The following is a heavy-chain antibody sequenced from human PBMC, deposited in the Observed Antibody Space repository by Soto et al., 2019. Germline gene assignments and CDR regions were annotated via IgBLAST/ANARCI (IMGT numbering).Heavy chain of an antibody. CDR3: ARDSGSGSASSLNHYLDY. D-gene: IGHD3-10*01. CDR2: IKRDASEK. J-gene: IGHJ4*02. CDR1: GFAFGNYW. Sequence: EVQLVESGGGLVQPGGSLRLSCAASGFAFGNYWMSWVRQVPGKGLEWLGTIKRDASEKKYVDSVRGRFTMSRDNAKNSLYLQMDSPRGEDTAVYYCARDSGSGSASSLNHYLDYWGQGTLVIVSS. V-gene: IGHV3-7*01.